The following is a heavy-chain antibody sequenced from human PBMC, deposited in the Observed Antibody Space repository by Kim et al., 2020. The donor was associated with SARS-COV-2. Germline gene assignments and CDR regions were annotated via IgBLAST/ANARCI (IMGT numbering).Heavy chain of an antibody. D-gene: IGHD2-2*01. Sequence: KSRVTISVDTSKNPFSLKLSSVTAADTAVYYCARDRIVVVPAATHNWFDPWGQGTLVTVSS. V-gene: IGHV4-59*01. CDR3: ARDRIVVVPAATHNWFDP. J-gene: IGHJ5*02.